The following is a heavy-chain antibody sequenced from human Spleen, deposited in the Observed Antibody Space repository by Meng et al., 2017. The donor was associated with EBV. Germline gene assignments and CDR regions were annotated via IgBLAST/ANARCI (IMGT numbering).Heavy chain of an antibody. D-gene: IGHD6-19*01. CDR2: IYHSGST. J-gene: IGHJ4*02. V-gene: IGHV4-61*01. CDR1: GVSVSRGSYY. Sequence: SAPDQVKPSVPPFPTCTFSGVSVSRGSYYWRWIRQPPGKGLEWIGYIYHSGSTKYNPSLTSRVTISVDTSKNQFSLNLRSVTAADTAVYYCARDGYSSGIDYWGQGTLVTVSS. CDR3: ARDGYSSGIDY.